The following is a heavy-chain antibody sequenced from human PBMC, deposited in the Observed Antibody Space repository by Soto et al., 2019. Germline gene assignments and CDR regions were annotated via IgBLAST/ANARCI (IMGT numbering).Heavy chain of an antibody. V-gene: IGHV3-74*01. D-gene: IGHD6-19*01. CDR1: GFTFGSYC. CDR2: INRRGTLI. Sequence: SGGALRLSCAASGFTFGSYCMHWVRQAPGKGLVWVSRINRRGTLINYAEPVKGRFNISTDNAKKKLYIQMKSMRGEHTAVYYCLRDSSGSYWGQGTLVTVSS. CDR3: LRDSSGSY. J-gene: IGHJ4*02.